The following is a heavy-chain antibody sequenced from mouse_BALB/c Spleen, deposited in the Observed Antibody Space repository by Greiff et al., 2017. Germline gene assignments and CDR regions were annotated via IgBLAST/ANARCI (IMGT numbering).Heavy chain of an antibody. V-gene: IGHV14-3*02. CDR2: IDPANGNT. J-gene: IGHJ4*01. D-gene: IGHD2-3*01. Sequence: VQLKESGAELVKPGASVKLSCTASGFNIKDTYMHWVKQRPEQGLEWIGRIDPANGNTKYDPKFQGKATITADTSSNTAYLQLSSLTSEDTAVYYCARGGDGYYNAMDYWGQGTSVTVSS. CDR1: GFNIKDTY. CDR3: ARGGDGYYNAMDY.